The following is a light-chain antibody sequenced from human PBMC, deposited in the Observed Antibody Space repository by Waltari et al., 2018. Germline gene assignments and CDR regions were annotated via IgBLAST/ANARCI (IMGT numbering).Light chain of an antibody. J-gene: IGKJ2*01. CDR3: QQYNNWPLYT. Sequence: EILMTQSPATLSVSPGERATLPCRASQSVSSNLAWYQQKPGQAPRLLVYDASTRATGIPARFSGSGSGTEFTLTISSLQSEDFAVYYCQQYNNWPLYTFGQGTKLEIK. CDR2: DAS. V-gene: IGKV3-15*01. CDR1: QSVSSN.